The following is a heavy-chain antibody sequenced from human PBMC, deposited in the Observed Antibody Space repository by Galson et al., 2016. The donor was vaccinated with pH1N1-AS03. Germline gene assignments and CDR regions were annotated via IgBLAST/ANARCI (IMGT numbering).Heavy chain of an antibody. V-gene: IGHV1-69*10. CDR1: GDTFSNYA. CDR3: ARGGLSGGYIDS. J-gene: IGHJ4*02. D-gene: IGHD3-10*01. CDR2: VIPTLGIT. Sequence: SVKVSCKASGDTFSNYAISWVRQAPGQGLEWMGGVIPTLGITKHAQNFQDRVTITADKSTSTAYMELASLTSEDTAVYYCARGGLSGGYIDSWGPGTLVTVSS.